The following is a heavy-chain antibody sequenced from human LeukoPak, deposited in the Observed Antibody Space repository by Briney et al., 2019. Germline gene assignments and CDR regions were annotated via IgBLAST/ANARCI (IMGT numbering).Heavy chain of an antibody. V-gene: IGHV5-51*01. CDR2: MYPSDSDT. CDR3: ARRVYGDSNAMDV. Sequence: GESLKISCKGSGYRFTSYWFAWVRQMPRKGLEWMGIMYPSDSDTRYSPSFQGHVTISADKSISTAYLQWSSLKASDSAIYYCARRVYGDSNAMDVWGQGTTVTVSS. D-gene: IGHD4-17*01. CDR1: GYRFTSYW. J-gene: IGHJ6*02.